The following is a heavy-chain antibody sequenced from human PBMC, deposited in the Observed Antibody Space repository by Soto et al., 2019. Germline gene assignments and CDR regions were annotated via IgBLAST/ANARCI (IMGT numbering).Heavy chain of an antibody. D-gene: IGHD3-10*01. V-gene: IGHV3-30-3*01. J-gene: IGHJ6*02. Sequence: QVQLVDSGGGVVQPERSLRLSCRASGFIFSDYAIHWVRQAPGRGLEWVAVLIDDGYFQYYADSVKGRFTISSDKSNNTVYLHMSRLGVDDTAVYYCAREWGRSYYYGMDVWGQGTTVIVSS. CDR3: AREWGRSYYYGMDV. CDR2: LIDDGYFQ. CDR1: GFIFSDYA.